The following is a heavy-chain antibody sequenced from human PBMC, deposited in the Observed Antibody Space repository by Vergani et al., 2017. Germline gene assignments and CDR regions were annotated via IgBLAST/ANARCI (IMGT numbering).Heavy chain of an antibody. CDR2: INSDGSST. D-gene: IGHD6-19*01. Sequence: VQLVESGGGVVQPGRSLRLSCAASGFTFSSYGMHWVRQAPGKGLEWVSRINSDGSSTSYADSVKGRFTISRDNAKNTLYLQMNSLRAEDTAVYYCARDRPLRSGWRYYGMDVWGQGTTVTVSS. CDR3: ARDRPLRSGWRYYGMDV. CDR1: GFTFSSYG. J-gene: IGHJ6*02. V-gene: IGHV3-74*01.